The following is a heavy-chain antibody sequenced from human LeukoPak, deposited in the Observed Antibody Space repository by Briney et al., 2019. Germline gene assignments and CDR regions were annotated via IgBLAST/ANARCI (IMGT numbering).Heavy chain of an antibody. D-gene: IGHD3-10*01. Sequence: GRSLRLSCAASGFTFSSYAMRWVRQAPGKGLKWVSSISGSGGSTYYADSVKGRFTISRDNSKNTLYLQMNSLRAEDTAVYYCAKGLSGDEDYWGQGTLVTVSS. CDR3: AKGLSGDEDY. CDR2: ISGSGGST. V-gene: IGHV3-23*01. J-gene: IGHJ4*02. CDR1: GFTFSSYA.